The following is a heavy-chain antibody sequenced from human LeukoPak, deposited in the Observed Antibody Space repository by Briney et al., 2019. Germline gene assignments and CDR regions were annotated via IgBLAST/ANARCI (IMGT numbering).Heavy chain of an antibody. CDR2: IKEDGSER. D-gene: IGHD2-21*02. CDR3: AKDGKVTFDY. V-gene: IGHV3-7*03. Sequence: GGSLRLSCEGSAFIFSGHWMNWVRQTPGKGLEWVASIKEDGSERQYVDSVKGRFSISRDNTKGSLFLQLNSLRAEDTAVYYCAKDGKVTFDYWGQGTLVTVSS. CDR1: AFIFSGHW. J-gene: IGHJ4*02.